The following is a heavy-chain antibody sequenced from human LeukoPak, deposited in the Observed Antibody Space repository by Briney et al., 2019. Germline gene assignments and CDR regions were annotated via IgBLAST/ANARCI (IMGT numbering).Heavy chain of an antibody. CDR1: GYTFTSYY. V-gene: IGHV1-46*01. Sequence: ASVKVSCKASGYTFTSYYMHWVRQAPGQGLEWMGIINPSGGSTTYAQKFQGRVTVTRDTSTSTVYMGLSSLRSEDTAVYYCARAYSGYDPNDYWGQGTLVTVSS. CDR3: ARAYSGYDPNDY. CDR2: INPSGGST. D-gene: IGHD5-12*01. J-gene: IGHJ4*02.